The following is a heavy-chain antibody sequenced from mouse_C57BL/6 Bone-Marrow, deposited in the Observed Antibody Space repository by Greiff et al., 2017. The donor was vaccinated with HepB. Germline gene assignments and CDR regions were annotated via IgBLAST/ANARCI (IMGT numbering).Heavy chain of an antibody. CDR1: GYTFTSYG. D-gene: IGHD2-3*01. CDR2: IYPRSGNT. J-gene: IGHJ3*01. V-gene: IGHV1-81*01. CDR3: ARLLLRFAY. Sequence: QVQLQQSGAELARPGASVKLSCKASGYTFTSYGISWVKQRTGQGLEWIGEIYPRSGNTYYNEKFKGKATLTADKSSSTAYMELRSLTSEDSAVYFCARLLLRFAYWGQGTLVTVSA.